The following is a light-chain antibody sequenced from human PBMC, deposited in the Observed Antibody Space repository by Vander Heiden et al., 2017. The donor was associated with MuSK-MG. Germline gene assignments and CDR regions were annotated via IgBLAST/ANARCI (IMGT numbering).Light chain of an antibody. Sequence: DIVMTQSPLSLPVTPGEPASISCRSSQSLLHSNGYNYLDWYLQKPGQSPQLLIYLGSNRASGVPDRFSGRGSGTDFTLRIIIVEAEDVGVYYCMQALQTPNAFGHGTKVDIK. J-gene: IGKJ3*01. CDR2: LGS. CDR3: MQALQTPNA. V-gene: IGKV2-28*01. CDR1: QSLLHSNGYNY.